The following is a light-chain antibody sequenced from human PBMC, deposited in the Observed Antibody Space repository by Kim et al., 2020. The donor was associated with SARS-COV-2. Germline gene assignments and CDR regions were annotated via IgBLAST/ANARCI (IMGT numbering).Light chain of an antibody. CDR2: AAS. Sequence: SVGGRVTINCRASQSISSYLNWYQQKPGKAPKLLIYAASSLLSGVPSRFSGSGAGTDFTLTISSLQPEDFATYYCQQSYSAFTWTFGQGTKVDIK. V-gene: IGKV1-39*01. CDR3: QQSYSAFTWT. CDR1: QSISSY. J-gene: IGKJ1*01.